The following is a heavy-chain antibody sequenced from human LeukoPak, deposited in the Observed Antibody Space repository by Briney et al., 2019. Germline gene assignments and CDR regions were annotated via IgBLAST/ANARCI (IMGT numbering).Heavy chain of an antibody. V-gene: IGHV3-53*01. CDR2: IYTGGST. CDR1: GVTVSSNY. J-gene: IGHJ6*03. Sequence: PGGSLRLSCAASGVTVSSNYMTWVRQAPGKGLECVSVIYTGGSTYYADSVKGRFTISRDNSKNTLYLQMNSLRAEDTAVYYCTTTGGSYGAYYMDVRGKGTTVTVSS. D-gene: IGHD1-26*01. CDR3: TTTGGSYGAYYMDV.